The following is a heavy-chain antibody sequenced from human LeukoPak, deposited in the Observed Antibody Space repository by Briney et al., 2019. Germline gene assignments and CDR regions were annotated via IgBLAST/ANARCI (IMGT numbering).Heavy chain of an antibody. CDR2: ISSSSNYI. Sequence: GGSLRLSCPDSGFTFSSSAMNWVRQAPGKGLEWVSSISSSSNYIYYADSVKGRFTISRDNAKNSLYLQMDSLRAEDTAVYYCARSERVTTVRGVPPDYWGQGTLVTVSS. V-gene: IGHV3-21*01. CDR3: ARSERVTTVRGVPPDY. D-gene: IGHD3-10*01. J-gene: IGHJ4*02. CDR1: GFTFSSSA.